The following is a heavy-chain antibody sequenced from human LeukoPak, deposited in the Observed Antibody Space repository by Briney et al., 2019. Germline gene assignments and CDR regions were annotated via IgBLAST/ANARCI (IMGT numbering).Heavy chain of an antibody. CDR3: AEDTYYEVLTGYVPGGLYEY. CDR2: ISSSSSTI. J-gene: IGHJ4*02. Sequence: PGGSLRLSCAASGFTFSSYSMNWVSQAPGKGLEWVSYISSSSSTIYYADSVKGRFTISRDNSKNTLYLQMNSLRAEDTAVYYCAEDTYYEVLTGYVPGGLYEYWGQGTLVTVSS. V-gene: IGHV3-48*01. CDR1: GFTFSSYS. D-gene: IGHD3-9*01.